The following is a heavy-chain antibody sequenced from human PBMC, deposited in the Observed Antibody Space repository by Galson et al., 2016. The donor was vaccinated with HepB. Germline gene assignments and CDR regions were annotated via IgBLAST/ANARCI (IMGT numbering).Heavy chain of an antibody. V-gene: IGHV3-48*02. D-gene: IGHD7-27*01. J-gene: IGHJ4*02. CDR1: GFTFSIYS. CDR2: LRTSDSAL. Sequence: SLRLSCAASGFTFSIYSMNWVRQAPGKGLEWISYLRTSDSALFYAVSVKGRFTISKDNAKDSLYLQMKSQSDEDTAVYYCVRDYNWGFDYWGQGTLVTVSS. CDR3: VRDYNWGFDY.